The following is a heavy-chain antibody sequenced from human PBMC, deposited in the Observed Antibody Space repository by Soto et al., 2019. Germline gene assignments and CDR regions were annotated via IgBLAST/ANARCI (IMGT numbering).Heavy chain of an antibody. Sequence: PSETLSLTCTVSGGSMSSYYWSWIRQPPGKGLEWIGNIYYSGSTKYNPSLKSRVTISVDTSKNQFSLKLASVTAADTAVYYCGRDGSHYVSSSCPGAWFDPWGQGTLVTVSS. J-gene: IGHJ5*02. CDR3: GRDGSHYVSSSCPGAWFDP. D-gene: IGHD2-2*01. V-gene: IGHV4-59*01. CDR1: GGSMSSYY. CDR2: IYYSGST.